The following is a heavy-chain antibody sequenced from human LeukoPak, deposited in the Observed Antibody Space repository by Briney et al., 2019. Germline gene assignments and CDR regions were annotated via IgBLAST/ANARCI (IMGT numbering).Heavy chain of an antibody. V-gene: IGHV1-2*02. CDR2: INPNSGVT. J-gene: IGHJ4*02. Sequence: ASVKVSCKASGYTFTDYYLHWVRQAPGQGLEWMGWINPNSGVTNYAQKFQGRVTMTRDTSTSTAYMDLSRLRSDDTAVYYCARDRAMDSYYFDYWGQGTPVTVSS. CDR1: GYTFTDYY. CDR3: ARDRAMDSYYFDY. D-gene: IGHD5-18*01.